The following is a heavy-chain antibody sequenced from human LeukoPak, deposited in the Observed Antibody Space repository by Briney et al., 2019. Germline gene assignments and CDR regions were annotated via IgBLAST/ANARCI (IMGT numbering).Heavy chain of an antibody. J-gene: IGHJ4*02. D-gene: IGHD3-22*01. V-gene: IGHV3-23*01. Sequence: GGSLRLSCAASGFTFSSYAMSWVRQAPGKGLDWVSAISGSGGNTYYADSVKGRFTISRDNSKNTLYLQMNSLRAEDTAVYYCAKEYYYDSSGYYWGQGTLVTVSS. CDR1: GFTFSSYA. CDR2: ISGSGGNT. CDR3: AKEYYYDSSGYY.